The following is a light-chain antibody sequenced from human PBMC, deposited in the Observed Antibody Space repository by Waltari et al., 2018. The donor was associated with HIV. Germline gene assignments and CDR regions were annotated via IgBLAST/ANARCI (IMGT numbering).Light chain of an antibody. CDR1: SSDVGGNQV. CDR2: EDT. V-gene: IGLV2-23*01. Sequence: QSALTYPASVSGSPGQSITISCPGTSSDVGGNQVVSWYQEHPGKAPKLRMYEDTERPSGVSARFSGSKSGNTASLTISGLQAEDEADYYCCSYGSSGTLIFGGGTKVTVL. J-gene: IGLJ2*01. CDR3: CSYGSSGTLI.